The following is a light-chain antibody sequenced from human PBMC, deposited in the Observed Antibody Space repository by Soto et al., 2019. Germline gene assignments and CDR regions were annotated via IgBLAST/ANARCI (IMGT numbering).Light chain of an antibody. J-gene: IGLJ1*01. Sequence: QSVLTQPPSASGTPGQRVTISCSGSGSNIGSNYVYWYQQLPGTAPKLLIYGNNNRPSGVPDRFSGSKSGSSASLAITGLQAEDEADYYCQSYDSSLSGYVFGTGTKVTVL. CDR3: QSYDSSLSGYV. V-gene: IGLV1-40*01. CDR1: GSNIGSNY. CDR2: GNN.